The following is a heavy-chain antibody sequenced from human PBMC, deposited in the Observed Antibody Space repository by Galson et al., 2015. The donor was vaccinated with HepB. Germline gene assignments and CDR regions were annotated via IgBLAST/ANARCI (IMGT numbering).Heavy chain of an antibody. Sequence: SVKVSCKASGYTFTSYYMHWARQAPGQGLEWMGIINPSGGSTSYAQKFQGRVTMTRDTSTSTVYMELSSLRSEDTAVYYCARHFDCSSTSCLPETAFDYWGQGTLVTVSS. D-gene: IGHD2-2*01. CDR2: INPSGGST. J-gene: IGHJ4*02. CDR3: ARHFDCSSTSCLPETAFDY. CDR1: GYTFTSYY. V-gene: IGHV1-46*01.